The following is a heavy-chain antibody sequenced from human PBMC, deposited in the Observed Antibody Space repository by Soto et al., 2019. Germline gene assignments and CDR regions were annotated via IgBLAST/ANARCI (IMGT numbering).Heavy chain of an antibody. CDR3: AKVGVGYCSGGSCYSGNHPFDP. Sequence: PGGSLRLSCAASGFTFSSYDMHWVRQVPGKGLEWVSGISYGGGTTYYADSVKGRFTISRDNSKNTLYLQMNSLRAEDTAVYYCAKVGVGYCSGGSCYSGNHPFDPWGQGTLVTVSS. CDR2: ISYGGGTT. J-gene: IGHJ5*02. V-gene: IGHV3-NL1*01. D-gene: IGHD2-15*01. CDR1: GFTFSSYD.